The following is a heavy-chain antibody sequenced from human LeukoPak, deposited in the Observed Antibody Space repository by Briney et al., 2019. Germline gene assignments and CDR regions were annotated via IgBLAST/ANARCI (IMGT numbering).Heavy chain of an antibody. CDR2: IIPIFGTA. D-gene: IGHD3-22*01. J-gene: IGHJ4*02. CDR3: ARAARGFYDSSGYSFDY. V-gene: IGHV1-69*13. CDR1: GGTFSSYA. Sequence: SVKVSCKASGGTFSSYAISWVRQAPGPGLEWMGGIIPIFGTANYAQKFQGRVTITADESTSTAYMELSSLRSEDTAVYYCARAARGFYDSSGYSFDYWGQGTLVTVSS.